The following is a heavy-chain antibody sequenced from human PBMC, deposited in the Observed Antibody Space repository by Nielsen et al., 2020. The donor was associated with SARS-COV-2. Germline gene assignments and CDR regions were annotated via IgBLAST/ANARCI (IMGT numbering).Heavy chain of an antibody. V-gene: IGHV3-30*18. CDR1: GFTFSSYG. CDR3: AKDLFFVSVRRTTVTNHYYYYGMDV. Sequence: GESLKISCAASGFTFSSYGMHWVRQAPGKGLEWVAVISYDGSNKYYADSVKGRFTISRDNSKNTLYLQMNSLRAEDTAVYYCAKDLFFVSVRRTTVTNHYYYYGMDVWGQGTTVTVSS. CDR2: ISYDGSNK. J-gene: IGHJ6*02. D-gene: IGHD4-17*01.